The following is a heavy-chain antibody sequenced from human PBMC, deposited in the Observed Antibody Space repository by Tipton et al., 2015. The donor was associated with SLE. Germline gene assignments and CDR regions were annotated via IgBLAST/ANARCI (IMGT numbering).Heavy chain of an antibody. V-gene: IGHV3-9*01. CDR3: AKGRDGYNEPGY. Sequence: RSLRLSCAASGFTFSSYDMSWVRQAPGKGLEWVSGMSWNSGSIGYADSVKGRFTISRDNVKSSLYLQMNSLRAEDTALYYCAKGRDGYNEPGYWGQGTLVTVSS. J-gene: IGHJ4*02. CDR2: MSWNSGSI. D-gene: IGHD5-24*01. CDR1: GFTFSSYD.